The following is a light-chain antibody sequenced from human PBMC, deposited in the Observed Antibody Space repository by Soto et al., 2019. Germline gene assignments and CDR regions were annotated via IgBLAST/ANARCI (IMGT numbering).Light chain of an antibody. CDR3: HQYADSPRT. Sequence: EIVLTQSPGTLSLSPGERATLSYRASQSVGKNFVAWYQQKPGQAPRFLMYGASTRATGIPDRFSGSGSGTDFTLTINRLEPEDFAVYYCHQYADSPRTFGQGTKVEI. CDR1: QSVGKNF. V-gene: IGKV3-20*01. CDR2: GAS. J-gene: IGKJ1*01.